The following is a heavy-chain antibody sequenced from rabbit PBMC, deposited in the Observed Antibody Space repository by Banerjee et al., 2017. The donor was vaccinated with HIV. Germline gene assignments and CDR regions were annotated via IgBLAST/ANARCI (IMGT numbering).Heavy chain of an antibody. CDR2: IHNGDGST. J-gene: IGHJ3*01. D-gene: IGHD4-1*01. V-gene: IGHV1S47*01. CDR3: ARDLAGVTGWNFGL. CDR1: GFDFSSNA. Sequence: QEQLEESGGDLVKPEGSLTLTCKASGFDFSSNAMCWVRQAPGKGPEWIACIHNGDGSTYYASWAKGRFTISKTSSTTVTLQMTSLTAADTATYFCARDLAGVTGWNFGLWGQGTLVTVS.